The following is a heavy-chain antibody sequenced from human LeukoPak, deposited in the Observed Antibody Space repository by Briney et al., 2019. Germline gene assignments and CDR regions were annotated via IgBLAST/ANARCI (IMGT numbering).Heavy chain of an antibody. CDR3: AKRQSPKSYYYYYYMDV. Sequence: GGSLRLSCAASGFTFSSYGMHWVRQAPGKGLEWVAVISYDGSNKYYADSVKGRFTISRDNSKNTLYLQMNSLRAEDTAVYYCAKRQSPKSYYYYYYMDVWGKGTTVTVSS. CDR1: GFTFSSYG. CDR2: ISYDGSNK. V-gene: IGHV3-30*18. J-gene: IGHJ6*03.